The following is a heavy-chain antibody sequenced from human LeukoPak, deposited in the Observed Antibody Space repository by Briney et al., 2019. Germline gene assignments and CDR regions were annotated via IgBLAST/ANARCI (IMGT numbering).Heavy chain of an antibody. J-gene: IGHJ4*02. D-gene: IGHD1-20*01. CDR3: ARVANWIDY. CDR2: INTNTGNP. V-gene: IGHV7-4-1*02. Sequence: AASVKVSWKASGYTFTSYVMNWVRQAPGQGLEWMGWINTNTGNPTYAQGFTGRFVFSLDTSVSTAYLQISSLKAEDTAVYYCARVANWIDYWGQGTLVTVSS. CDR1: GYTFTSYV.